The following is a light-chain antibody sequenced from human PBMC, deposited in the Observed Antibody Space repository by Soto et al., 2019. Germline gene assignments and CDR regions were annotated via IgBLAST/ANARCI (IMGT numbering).Light chain of an antibody. V-gene: IGKV4-1*01. CDR3: QQLNSYPIT. CDR2: WAS. CDR1: QSFLYSSNNKNY. Sequence: DVVMTQSPDSLAVSLGERATINCKSSQSFLYSSNNKNYLAWYQQKPGQPPKLLIYWASTRESGVPDRFSGSGSGTDFTLTISSLQPEDFATYYCQQLNSYPITFGQGTRLEI. J-gene: IGKJ5*01.